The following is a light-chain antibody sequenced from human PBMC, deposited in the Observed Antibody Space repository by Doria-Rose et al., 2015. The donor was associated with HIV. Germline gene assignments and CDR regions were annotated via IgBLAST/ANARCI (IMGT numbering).Light chain of an antibody. CDR1: QSFSSTY. CDR3: HQYGTSWT. V-gene: IGKV3-20*01. Sequence: TQSPGTLPLSPGERATLSCRASQSFSSTYLAWYQQKPGQAPSLLIYDGSTRATGIPDRFSASGSGTDFPLTINRLEPEDFALYYCHQYGTSWTFGQGTKVEI. J-gene: IGKJ1*01. CDR2: DGS.